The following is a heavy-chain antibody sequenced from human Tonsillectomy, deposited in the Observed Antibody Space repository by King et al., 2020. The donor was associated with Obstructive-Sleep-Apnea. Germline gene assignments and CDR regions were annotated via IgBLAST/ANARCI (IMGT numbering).Heavy chain of an antibody. CDR2: ISPLYAST. J-gene: IGHJ6*02. Sequence: VQLGESGAEVKRPGSSVKVSCKASGGTFSSYAFIWVRLAPGHGLEWMGEISPLYASTSNAEKIQGRVTITADESTSTAYMELSSLRSEDTAVYYCASGGAARQYYYYGLDVWGQGTTVTVSS. V-gene: IGHV1-69*01. CDR3: ASGGAARQYYYYGLDV. D-gene: IGHD6-6*01. CDR1: GGTFSSYA.